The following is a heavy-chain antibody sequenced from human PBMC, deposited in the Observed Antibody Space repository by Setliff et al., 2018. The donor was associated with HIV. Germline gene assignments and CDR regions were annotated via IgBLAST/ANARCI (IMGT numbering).Heavy chain of an antibody. CDR2: ISAYNGNT. CDR1: GYTFTSFG. CDR3: ASASYYHDTSGYYGPEYFQH. Sequence: GSVKVSCKASGYTFTSFGISWVRQAPGQGLEWMGRISAYNGNTDHAQRLQGRLTVTTDTSTNTTYMDLRSLTSGDTAVYYCASASYYHDTSGYYGPEYFQHWGQGTLVTVSS. V-gene: IGHV1-18*01. J-gene: IGHJ1*01. D-gene: IGHD3-22*01.